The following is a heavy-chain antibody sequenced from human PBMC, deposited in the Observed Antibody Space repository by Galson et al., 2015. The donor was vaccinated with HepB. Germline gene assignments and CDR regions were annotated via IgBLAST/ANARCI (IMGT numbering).Heavy chain of an antibody. V-gene: IGHV4-59*01. J-gene: IGHJ3*02. Sequence: ETLSLTCTVSGGSISTYYWSWMRQSPGKGLEWIGYIYYTGSSTTYNPSLKSRVTISVDTSKNQFSLKLSSVTAADTAVYYCARVHAQLWFSGGAFDIWGQGTMVAVSS. D-gene: IGHD5-18*01. CDR3: ARVHAQLWFSGGAFDI. CDR1: GGSISTYY. CDR2: IYYTGSST.